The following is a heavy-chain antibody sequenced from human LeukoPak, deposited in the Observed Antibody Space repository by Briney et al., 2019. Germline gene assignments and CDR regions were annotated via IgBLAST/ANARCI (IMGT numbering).Heavy chain of an antibody. J-gene: IGHJ4*02. D-gene: IGHD2-2*01. CDR3: ARLNCSSTSCPMYFDY. V-gene: IGHV1-69*02. CDR1: GGTFSSYT. Sequence: SVKVSCKASGGTFSSYTISWVRQAPGQGLEWMGRIIPILGIANYAQKFQGRVTITADKSTSTAYMELSSLRSEDTAVYYCARLNCSSTSCPMYFDYWGQGTLVTASS. CDR2: IIPILGIA.